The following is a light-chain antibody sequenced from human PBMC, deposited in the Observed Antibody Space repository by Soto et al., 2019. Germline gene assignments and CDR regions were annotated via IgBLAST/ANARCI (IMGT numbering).Light chain of an antibody. CDR3: QQHSNCPPP. V-gene: IGKV3-11*01. CDR1: QSVSSY. Sequence: EIVLTQSPATLSLSPGKRATLSCRASQSVSSYLAWYQQKPGQAPRLLIYDASNRATGIPARFSGSGSGTNFTLTISSLEPEYFAVYYRQQHSNCPPPFAGGPKVDIK. J-gene: IGKJ4*01. CDR2: DAS.